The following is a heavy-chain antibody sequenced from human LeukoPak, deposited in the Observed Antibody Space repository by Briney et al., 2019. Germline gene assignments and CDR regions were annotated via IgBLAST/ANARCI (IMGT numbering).Heavy chain of an antibody. CDR2: ISAYNGNT. J-gene: IGHJ4*02. CDR1: GYTFTSYA. CDR3: ARDRHYDYVWGSSH. Sequence: ASVKVSCKTSGYTFTSYAISWVRQAPGQGLEWMGWISAYNGNTNHAQKVQGRVTMTTDTSTSTAYMELRSLRSDDTAEYYFARDRHYDYVWGSSHWGEGTLVSVS. V-gene: IGHV1-18*01. D-gene: IGHD3-16*01.